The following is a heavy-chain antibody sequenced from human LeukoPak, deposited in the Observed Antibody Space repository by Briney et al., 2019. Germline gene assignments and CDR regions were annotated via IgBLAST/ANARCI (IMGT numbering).Heavy chain of an antibody. CDR1: GASISSGDYY. Sequence: PSETLSLTCTVSGASISSGDYYWSWIRQPPGKGLVWVGYIYYSGSTYYNPSLKSRVTISVDTSKNQFSLKLSSVTAADTAVYYCARDAYYYDSSGYYYYGMDVWGQGTTVTVSS. J-gene: IGHJ6*02. CDR3: ARDAYYYDSSGYYYYGMDV. D-gene: IGHD3-22*01. CDR2: IYYSGST. V-gene: IGHV4-30-4*01.